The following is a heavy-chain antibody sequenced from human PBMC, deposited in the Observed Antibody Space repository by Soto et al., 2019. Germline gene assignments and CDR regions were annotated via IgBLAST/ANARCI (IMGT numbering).Heavy chain of an antibody. V-gene: IGHV3-30*18. CDR1: GFTFSSYG. CDR3: AEQGGNDYGDATEDYGTNYYYYGMDV. J-gene: IGHJ6*02. D-gene: IGHD4-17*01. Sequence: QVQLVESGGGVVQPGRSLRLSCAASGFTFSSYGMHWVRQAPGKGLEWVAVISYDGSNKYYADSVKGRFTISRDNSKNTLYLQMNDLRAEDTAVYYCAEQGGNDYGDATEDYGTNYYYYGMDVWGQGTTVTVSS. CDR2: ISYDGSNK.